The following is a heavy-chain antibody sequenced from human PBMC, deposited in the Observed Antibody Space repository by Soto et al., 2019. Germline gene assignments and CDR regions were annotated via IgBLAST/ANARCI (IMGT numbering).Heavy chain of an antibody. D-gene: IGHD4-17*01. V-gene: IGHV4-30-4*01. CDR3: AREIPFGLGDYGDGLDY. CDR2: IYYSGST. Sequence: SETLSLTCTVSGGSISSGDNYWSWIRQPPGKGLEWIGYIYYSGSTYYNPSLKSRLTISVDTSKNQFSLKLSSVTAADTAVYYCAREIPFGLGDYGDGLDYWGQGTLVTVSS. CDR1: GGSISSGDNY. J-gene: IGHJ4*02.